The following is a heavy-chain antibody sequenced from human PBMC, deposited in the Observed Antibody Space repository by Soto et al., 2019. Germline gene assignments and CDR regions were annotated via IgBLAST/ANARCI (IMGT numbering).Heavy chain of an antibody. Sequence: SGPTLVNPTQTLTLTCIFSGFSLRTSGVGVGWIRQPPGKALEWLGFIYWNDDKRYSPSLKSRLTITKDTSKNQVVLTMTNMDPVDTATYYCAKSGSSGWYGWFDPWGQGALVTVSS. CDR1: GFSLRTSGVG. CDR3: AKSGSSGWYGWFDP. V-gene: IGHV2-5*01. CDR2: IYWNDDK. J-gene: IGHJ5*02. D-gene: IGHD6-19*01.